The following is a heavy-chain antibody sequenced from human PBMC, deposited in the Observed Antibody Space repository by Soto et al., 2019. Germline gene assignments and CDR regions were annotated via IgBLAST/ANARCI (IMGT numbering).Heavy chain of an antibody. Sequence: PGGSLRLSCAASGFTFSSYAMSWVRQAPGKGLEWVSAISGSGGSTYYADSVKGRFTISRDNSKNTLYLQMNSLRAEDTAVYYCAKGVGYCSSTSCYTAYYFDYWGQGTLVTVS. V-gene: IGHV3-23*01. CDR1: GFTFSSYA. CDR3: AKGVGYCSSTSCYTAYYFDY. J-gene: IGHJ4*02. CDR2: ISGSGGST. D-gene: IGHD2-2*02.